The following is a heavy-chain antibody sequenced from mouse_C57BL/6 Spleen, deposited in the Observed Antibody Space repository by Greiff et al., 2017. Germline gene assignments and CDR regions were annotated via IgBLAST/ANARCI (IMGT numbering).Heavy chain of an antibody. CDR3: TSNWANYYAMDY. CDR1: GFTFSDAW. J-gene: IGHJ4*01. V-gene: IGHV6-6*01. CDR2: IRNKANNHAT. D-gene: IGHD4-1*01. Sequence: EVKLVESGGGLVQPGGSMKLSCAASGFTFSDAWMDWVRQSPEKGLEWVAEIRNKANNHATYYAESVKGRFTISRDDSKSSVYLQMNSLRAEDTGIYYCTSNWANYYAMDYWGQGTSVTVSS.